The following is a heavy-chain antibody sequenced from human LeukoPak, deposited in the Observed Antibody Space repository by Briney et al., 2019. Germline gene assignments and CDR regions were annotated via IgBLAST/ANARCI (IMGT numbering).Heavy chain of an antibody. J-gene: IGHJ3*02. Sequence: PGGSLRLSCAASGFTSSSYSMNWVRQAPGKGLEWVSSISSSSSYIYYADSVKGRFTISRDNAKNSLYLQMNSLRAEDTAVYYCARARQGGAFDIWGQGTMVTVSS. D-gene: IGHD2-15*01. CDR1: GFTSSSYS. V-gene: IGHV3-21*01. CDR3: ARARQGGAFDI. CDR2: ISSSSSYI.